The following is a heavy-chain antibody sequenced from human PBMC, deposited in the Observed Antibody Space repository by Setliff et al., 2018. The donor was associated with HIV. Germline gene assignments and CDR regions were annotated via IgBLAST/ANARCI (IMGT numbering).Heavy chain of an antibody. CDR1: GYTFTSYG. V-gene: IGHV1-18*01. J-gene: IGHJ4*02. CDR2: ISAYIGNT. Sequence: EASVKVSCKASGYTFTSYGISWVRQAPGQGLEWMGWISAYIGNTDYAQKFQGRVTMTRDTSTSTAYMELSRLRSDDTAVYYCARKSLTGTIDSWGQGTLVTVSS. D-gene: IGHD1-1*01. CDR3: ARKSLTGTIDS.